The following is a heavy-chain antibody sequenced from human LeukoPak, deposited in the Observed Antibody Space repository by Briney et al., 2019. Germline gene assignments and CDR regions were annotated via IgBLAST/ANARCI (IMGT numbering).Heavy chain of an antibody. Sequence: VASVKVSCKASGYTFTSYYMHWVRQAPGQGLEWMGWISAYNGNTNYAQKLQGRVTMTTDTSTSTAYMELRSLRSDDTAVYYCARDVLELRGDYFDYWGQGTLVTVSS. D-gene: IGHD1-7*01. CDR2: ISAYNGNT. V-gene: IGHV1-18*04. CDR3: ARDVLELRGDYFDY. CDR1: GYTFTSYY. J-gene: IGHJ4*02.